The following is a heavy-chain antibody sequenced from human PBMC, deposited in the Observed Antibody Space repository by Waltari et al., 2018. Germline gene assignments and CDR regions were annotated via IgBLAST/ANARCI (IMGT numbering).Heavy chain of an antibody. V-gene: IGHV3-73*01. CDR2: IRNKVNNYAT. CDR1: GLPFSDSS. J-gene: IGHJ3*02. Sequence: EVQLVDSGGDLVQPGGSLQLSCAASGLPFSDSSIPGVRQAPGKGLEWVGRIRNKVNNYATAFAASVSGRFTISRDDSSKTAYLQMNSLVTEDTALYYCTRSGATTVAFDIWGQGTMVTVSS. D-gene: IGHD4-17*01. CDR3: TRSGATTVAFDI.